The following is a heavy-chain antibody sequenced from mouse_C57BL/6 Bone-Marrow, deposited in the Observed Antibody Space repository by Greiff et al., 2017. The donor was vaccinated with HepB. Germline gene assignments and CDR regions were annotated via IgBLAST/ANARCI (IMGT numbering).Heavy chain of an antibody. CDR3: ARRNRYYGPWFAY. J-gene: IGHJ3*01. CDR1: GYTFTSYW. Sequence: QVQLQQPGAELVKPGASVKLSCKASGYTFTSYWMQWVKQRPGQGLEWIGEIDPSDSYTNYNQKFKGKATLTVDTSSSTAYMQLSSLTSEDSAVYYWARRNRYYGPWFAYWGQGTLVTVSA. CDR2: IDPSDSYT. D-gene: IGHD2-1*01. V-gene: IGHV1-50*01.